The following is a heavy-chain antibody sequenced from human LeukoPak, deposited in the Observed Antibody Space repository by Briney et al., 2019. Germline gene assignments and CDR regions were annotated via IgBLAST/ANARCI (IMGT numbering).Heavy chain of an antibody. CDR1: GGSISSYY. D-gene: IGHD4-17*01. CDR3: ARDKPYGDLAFDI. V-gene: IGHV4-59*01. CDR2: IYYSGST. J-gene: IGHJ3*02. Sequence: PSETLSLTCTVSGGSISSYYWSWIRQPPGKGLEWIGYIYYSGSTNYNPSLKSRVTISVDTSKNQFSLKLSSVTAADTAVYYCARDKPYGDLAFDIWGQGTMVTVSS.